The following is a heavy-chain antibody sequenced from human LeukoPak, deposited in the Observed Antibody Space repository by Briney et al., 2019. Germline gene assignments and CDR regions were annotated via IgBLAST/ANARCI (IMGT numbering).Heavy chain of an antibody. CDR3: ARDPTYYYDSSGFFDY. J-gene: IGHJ4*02. V-gene: IGHV1-2*02. D-gene: IGHD3-22*01. CDR1: GYMFTAYS. Sequence: ASVKVSCKSSGYMFTAYSLHWVRQAPGQGLEWMGWINPNSGDTDYAQRFQGRVTMTRDPSISTAYMGLTRLTIDDTAVYYCARDPTYYYDSSGFFDYWGQGTLVTVSS. CDR2: INPNSGDT.